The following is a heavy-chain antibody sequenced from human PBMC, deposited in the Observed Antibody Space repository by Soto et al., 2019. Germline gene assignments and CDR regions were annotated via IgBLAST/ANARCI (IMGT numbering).Heavy chain of an antibody. CDR2: IHYSGTT. D-gene: IGHD2-21*01. CDR3: AAGEASRRNHAPYSLDF. Sequence: SETLSLTCTVSGGSMRNYFWTWIRQPPGKGLEWIGYIHYSGTTSFFPSYNPSLRSRVTISEDTSKNQFSLKLLSVTTADTAVYFCAAGEASRRNHAPYSLDFWGQGTLVTVSS. J-gene: IGHJ4*02. V-gene: IGHV4-59*01. CDR1: GGSMRNYF.